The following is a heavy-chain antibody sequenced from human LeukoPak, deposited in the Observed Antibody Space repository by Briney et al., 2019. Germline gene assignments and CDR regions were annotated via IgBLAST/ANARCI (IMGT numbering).Heavy chain of an antibody. CDR2: IYYSGST. CDR3: ARHRSSSWDLGAFDC. D-gene: IGHD6-13*01. Sequence: SETLSLTCTVSGGSISSSSYYWGWIRQPPGKGLEWIGSIYYSGSTYYNPSLKSRVTISVDTSKNQFSLKLSSVTAADTAVYYCARHRSSSWDLGAFDCWGQGTLVTVSS. CDR1: GGSISSSSYY. V-gene: IGHV4-39*01. J-gene: IGHJ4*02.